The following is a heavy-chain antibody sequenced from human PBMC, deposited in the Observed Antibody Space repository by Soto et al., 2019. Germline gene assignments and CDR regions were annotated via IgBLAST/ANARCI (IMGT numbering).Heavy chain of an antibody. CDR3: ARDSAWAFDY. J-gene: IGHJ4*02. CDR2: IRTSGTDM. CDR1: GFAFSAYS. V-gene: IGHV3-48*01. D-gene: IGHD1-26*01. Sequence: EVQLVESGGGLIQPGGSLRLSCAASGFAFSAYSMNWVRQAPGKGLEWLSNIRTSGTDMYYADSVRGRFTISRDNGKNSVYLQMNSLRAEDTAVYYCARDSAWAFDYWGQGTLVSVSS.